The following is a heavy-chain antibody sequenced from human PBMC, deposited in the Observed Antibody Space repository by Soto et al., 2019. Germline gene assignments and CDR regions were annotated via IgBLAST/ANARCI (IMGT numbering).Heavy chain of an antibody. CDR2: IIPIFGTA. D-gene: IGHD2-2*01. J-gene: IGHJ6*02. Sequence: QVQLVQSGAEVKKPGSSVKVSCKASGGTFSSYAISWVRQAPGQGLEWMGGIIPIFGTANYAQKFQGRVTITADESTSTSYMELSSLVSEDTGVYYCARSWDIVVVPAAIRYYYYGMDVCVQGPTVTFS. CDR3: ARSWDIVVVPAAIRYYYYGMDV. V-gene: IGHV1-69*01. CDR1: GGTFSSYA.